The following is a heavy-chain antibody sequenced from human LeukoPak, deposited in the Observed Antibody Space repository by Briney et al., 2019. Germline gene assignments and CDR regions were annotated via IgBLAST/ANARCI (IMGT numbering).Heavy chain of an antibody. J-gene: IGHJ4*02. D-gene: IGHD6-13*01. V-gene: IGHV3-23*01. CDR1: GFPFSSYA. CDR2: ISGSGGST. Sequence: GGSLRLSCAASGFPFSSYAMSWVRQAPGKGLEWVSTISGSGGSTYYADSVKGRFTISRDNSKNTLYLQMNSLRAEDTAVYYCAKSPLAASSGDYWGQGTLVTVSS. CDR3: AKSPLAASSGDY.